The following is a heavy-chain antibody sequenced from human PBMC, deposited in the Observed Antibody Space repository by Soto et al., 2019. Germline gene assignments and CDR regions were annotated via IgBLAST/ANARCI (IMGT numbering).Heavy chain of an antibody. CDR3: AKLTRGGSSWSDY. CDR1: GFTFEDHA. V-gene: IGHV3-9*01. J-gene: IGHJ4*02. D-gene: IGHD6-13*01. CDR2: ISWNSGSI. Sequence: GGSLRLSCAASGFTFEDHAMHWVRQAPGKGLEWVSGISWNSGSIGYVDSVKGRFTISRDNAKDSLHLQMNSLRAEDTALYYCAKLTRGGSSWSDYWGQGTLVTVSS.